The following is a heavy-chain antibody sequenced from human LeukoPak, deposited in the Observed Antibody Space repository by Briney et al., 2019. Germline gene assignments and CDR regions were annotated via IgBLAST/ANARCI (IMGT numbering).Heavy chain of an antibody. D-gene: IGHD6-6*01. Sequence: GGSLRLSCAASGFTFRNHGMHWVRQAPGKGLEWVAAIWYDGSNEYYADSVKGRLTISRDNSKNTLYLQMNSLRVEDTAVYYCARDIAARRFDYWGQGTLVTVSS. V-gene: IGHV3-33*08. J-gene: IGHJ4*02. CDR2: IWYDGSNE. CDR1: GFTFRNHG. CDR3: ARDIAARRFDY.